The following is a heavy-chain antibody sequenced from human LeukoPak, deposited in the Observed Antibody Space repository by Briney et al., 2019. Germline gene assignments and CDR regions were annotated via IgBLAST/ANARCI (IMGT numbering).Heavy chain of an antibody. CDR3: AGGNSMDV. J-gene: IGHJ6*04. V-gene: IGHV3-7*03. Sequence: GGSLRLSCAVSGFPFSNPWMYWVRQAPGKGLEGVANIKSDGSGISYVDSVKGRFIISRDNARNSLYLQTNSLRVEDTAVYFCAGGNSMDVWGKGTAVTVSS. CDR1: GFPFSNPW. CDR2: IKSDGSGI. D-gene: IGHD1/OR15-1a*01.